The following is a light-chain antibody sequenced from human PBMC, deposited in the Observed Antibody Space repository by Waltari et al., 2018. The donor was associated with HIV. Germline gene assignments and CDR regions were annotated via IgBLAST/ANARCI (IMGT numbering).Light chain of an antibody. Sequence: SYELPQPPSVSVSLGQMARITCSGDALPKKYTYWYQQKPGQAPVLVIYKDSERPAGIPERFSGSSSGTIVTLTISGVQAEDEADYYCLSADNSGTYWMFGGGTKLTVL. CDR3: LSADNSGTYWM. V-gene: IGLV3-16*01. CDR1: ALPKKY. J-gene: IGLJ3*02. CDR2: KDS.